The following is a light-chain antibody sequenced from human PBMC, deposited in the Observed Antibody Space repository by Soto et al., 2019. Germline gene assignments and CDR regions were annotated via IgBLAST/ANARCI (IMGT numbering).Light chain of an antibody. Sequence: EIVMTQSPATLSVSPGERAPLSCRASQSVSSNLAWYQQKPGQAPRLLIYGASTRATGIPARFSGSGSGTDFTLTISSLEPEDFALYYCQQYGNSAPITFGQGTRLEIK. V-gene: IGKV3-15*01. J-gene: IGKJ5*01. CDR1: QSVSSN. CDR2: GAS. CDR3: QQYGNSAPIT.